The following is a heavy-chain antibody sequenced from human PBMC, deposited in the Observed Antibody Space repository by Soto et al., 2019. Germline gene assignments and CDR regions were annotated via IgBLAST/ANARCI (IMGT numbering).Heavy chain of an antibody. CDR3: ARVRAHSGWYRAAWFDP. V-gene: IGHV1-69*01. Sequence: QVQLVQSGAEVKKPGSSVKVSCKASGGTFSSYAISWVRQAPGQGLEWMGGIIPIFGTANYEQKFQGRVTITADESTSTAYMELRSLRSEDTAVYYCARVRAHSGWYRAAWFDPWGQGTLVTVSS. D-gene: IGHD6-19*01. CDR1: GGTFSSYA. J-gene: IGHJ5*02. CDR2: IIPIFGTA.